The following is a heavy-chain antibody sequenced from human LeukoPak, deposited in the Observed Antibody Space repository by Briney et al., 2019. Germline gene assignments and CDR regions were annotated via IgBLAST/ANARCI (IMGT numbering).Heavy chain of an antibody. D-gene: IGHD2-2*02. Sequence: SETLSLTCAVYGGSFSGYYWSWIRQPPGKGLEWIGEINHSGSTNYNPSLKSRVTISVDTSKNQFSLKLSSVTAADTAVYYCARLVTDIVVVPAAIKGFDPWGQGTLVTVSS. V-gene: IGHV4-34*01. CDR3: ARLVTDIVVVPAAIKGFDP. J-gene: IGHJ5*02. CDR2: INHSGST. CDR1: GGSFSGYY.